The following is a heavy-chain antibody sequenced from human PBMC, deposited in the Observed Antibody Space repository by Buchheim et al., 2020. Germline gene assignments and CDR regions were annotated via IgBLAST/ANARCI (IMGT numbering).Heavy chain of an antibody. CDR2: INHSGST. CDR1: GGSFSGYY. CDR3: ARGSGGGSEVEEY. J-gene: IGHJ4*02. Sequence: QVQLQQWGAGLLKPSETLSLTCAVYGGSFSGYYWSWIRQPPGKGLEWIGEINHSGSTNYNPSLKSRVTISVDTSKNQFSLQLSSVTAADTAVYYCARGSGGGSEVEEYWGQGTL. V-gene: IGHV4-34*01. D-gene: IGHD2-15*01.